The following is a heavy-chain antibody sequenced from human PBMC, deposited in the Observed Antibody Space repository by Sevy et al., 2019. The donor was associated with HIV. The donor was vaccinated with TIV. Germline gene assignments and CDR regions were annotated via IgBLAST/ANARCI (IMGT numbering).Heavy chain of an antibody. CDR2: INPQTGGT. Sequence: ASVKVSCKASGYTFTEYYVHWLRQAPGQGLEWMGWINPQTGGTYFSKKFQDRVTLTTATSINAVYMELSGLKFDDPAVFYCARIGDYFDTCGYYPFKYWGLGTLVNVSS. CDR1: GYTFTEYY. D-gene: IGHD3-22*01. V-gene: IGHV1-2*02. J-gene: IGHJ4*02. CDR3: ARIGDYFDTCGYYPFKY.